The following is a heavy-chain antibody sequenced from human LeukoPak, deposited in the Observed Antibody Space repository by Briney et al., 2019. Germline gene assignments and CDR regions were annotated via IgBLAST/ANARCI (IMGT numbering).Heavy chain of an antibody. CDR3: ARRRSRGWLRSPHYFDL. CDR2: IYSSGNT. V-gene: IGHV4-39*01. CDR1: GGSISSSSYY. Sequence: KPSETLSLTCTVSGGSISSSSYYWGWIRQPPGKGLEWIGTIYSSGNTYYNPSLKSRVTISVDTSENEFYLNLTSVTAADTAVYYCARRRSRGWLRSPHYFDLWGQGTLVTVSS. J-gene: IGHJ4*02. D-gene: IGHD6-19*01.